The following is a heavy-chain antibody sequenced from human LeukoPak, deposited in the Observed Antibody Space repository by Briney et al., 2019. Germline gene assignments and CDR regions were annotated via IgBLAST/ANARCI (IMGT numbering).Heavy chain of an antibody. J-gene: IGHJ4*02. CDR1: GGTVSSYA. CDR3: ARDGGYSGYDKGFY. V-gene: IGHV1-69*05. CDR2: IIPIFGTA. Sequence: SVKVSCKASGGTVSSYAISWVRQAPGQGLEWMGRIIPIFGTANYAQKFQGRVTITTDESTSTAYMELSSLRSEDTAVYYCARDGGYSGYDKGFYWGQGTLVTVSS. D-gene: IGHD5-12*01.